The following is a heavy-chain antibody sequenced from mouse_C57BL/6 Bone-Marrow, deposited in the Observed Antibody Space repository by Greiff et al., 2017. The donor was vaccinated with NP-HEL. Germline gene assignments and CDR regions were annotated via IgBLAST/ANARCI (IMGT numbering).Heavy chain of an antibody. V-gene: IGHV7-3*01. J-gene: IGHJ2*01. CDR3: ARYSNYFDY. CDR2: IRNKANGYTN. CDR1: GFTFTDYY. Sequence: EVKLVESGGGLVQPGGSLSLSCAASGFTFTDYYMSWVRQPPGKALEWLGFIRNKANGYTNEYSASVKGRFTISSDNSQSILYLQMNALRAEYSATYYCARYSNYFDYGGQGTTLTVSS.